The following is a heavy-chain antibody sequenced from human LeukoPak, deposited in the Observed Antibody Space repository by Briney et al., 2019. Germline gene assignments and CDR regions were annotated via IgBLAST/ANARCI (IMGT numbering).Heavy chain of an antibody. CDR1: GFTFNDYA. D-gene: IGHD3-16*02. CDR2: ISWNSGSI. CDR3: VKVYNVIENAFDL. J-gene: IGHJ3*01. V-gene: IGHV3-9*01. Sequence: GRSLRLSCAASGFTFNDYAMQWARQPPGKGLEWVSGISWNSGSIGYADSVKGRFTISRDNAKNSLYLQMNSLRAEDTALYYCVKVYNVIENAFDLWGQGTMVSVSS.